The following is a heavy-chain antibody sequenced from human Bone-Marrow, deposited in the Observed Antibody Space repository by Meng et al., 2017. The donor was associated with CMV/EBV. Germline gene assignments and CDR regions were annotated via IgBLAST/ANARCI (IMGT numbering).Heavy chain of an antibody. J-gene: IGHJ4*02. CDR2: IYPNSGGT. D-gene: IGHD1-1*01. CDR3: VRDHNWGPDY. Sequence: QVQRVQPGAEVKSPGASVNVSCQTSGYRFSDHYMHWVRQAPGQGLEWMGWIYPNSGGTHYAQKFQDRVTMTRDTSISTVYMELSRLTSDDTAVYYCVRDHNWGPDYWGQGTLVTVSS. V-gene: IGHV1-2*02. CDR1: GYRFSDHY.